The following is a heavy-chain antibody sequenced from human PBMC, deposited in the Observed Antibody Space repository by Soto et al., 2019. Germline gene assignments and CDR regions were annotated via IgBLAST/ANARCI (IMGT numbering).Heavy chain of an antibody. J-gene: IGHJ6*02. V-gene: IGHV1-8*01. CDR1: GYTFTSYD. CDR2: MNPNSGNT. CDR3: ARDWDYYYDSSGQPYYYGMDV. D-gene: IGHD3-22*01. Sequence: ASVKVSCKASGYTFTSYDINWVRQATGQGLEWMGWMNPNSGNTGYAQKFQGRVTMTRNTSISTAYMELSSLRSEDTAVYYCARDWDYYYDSSGQPYYYGMDVWGQGTTVTVSS.